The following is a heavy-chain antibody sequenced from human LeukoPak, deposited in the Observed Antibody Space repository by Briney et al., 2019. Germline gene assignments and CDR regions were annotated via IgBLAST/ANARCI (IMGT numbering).Heavy chain of an antibody. V-gene: IGHV4-4*07. D-gene: IGHD3-22*01. J-gene: IGHJ3*02. CDR3: ARDPPYYYDSSGDDAFDI. Sequence: PSETLSLTCTVSGGSISSYYWSWIRQPAGKGLEWIGRIYTSGSTNSNPSLKSRVTMSVDTSKNQFSLKLSSVTAADTAVYYCARDPPYYYDSSGDDAFDIWGQGTMVTVSS. CDR2: IYTSGST. CDR1: GGSISSYY.